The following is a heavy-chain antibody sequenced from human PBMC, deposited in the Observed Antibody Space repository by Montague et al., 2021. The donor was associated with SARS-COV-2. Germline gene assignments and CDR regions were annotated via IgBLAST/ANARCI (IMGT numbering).Heavy chain of an antibody. D-gene: IGHD3-9*01. CDR1: GFSLSTSGMC. V-gene: IGHV2-70*01. CDR3: ARSPYDILTGYYRGFDY. J-gene: IGHJ4*02. CDR2: IDWDDDK. Sequence: PALVKPTQTLTLTCTFSGFSLSTSGMCVSWIRQPPGKALEWLALIDWDDDKYYSTSLKTRLTIFKDTSKNQVVLTMTNMDPVDTATYYCARSPYDILTGYYRGFDYWGQGTLVTVSS.